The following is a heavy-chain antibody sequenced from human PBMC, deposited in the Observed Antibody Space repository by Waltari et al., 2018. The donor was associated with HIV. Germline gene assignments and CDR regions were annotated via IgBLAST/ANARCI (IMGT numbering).Heavy chain of an antibody. D-gene: IGHD6-25*01. Sequence: SGDSISNYYWSWIRQPAGKGLEWIGRIKTSGNSNYNPSLKSRLTLSADTSKNQVSLRLSSVTAADTAVYYCARLGYQDMDVWGQGTTVTVSS. J-gene: IGHJ6*02. CDR2: IKTSGNS. CDR1: GDSISNYY. V-gene: IGHV4-4*07. CDR3: ARLGYQDMDV.